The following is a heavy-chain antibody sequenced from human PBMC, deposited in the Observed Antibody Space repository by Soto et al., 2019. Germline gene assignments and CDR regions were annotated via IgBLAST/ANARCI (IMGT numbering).Heavy chain of an antibody. Sequence: SETLSLTCTVSGASISSSNYYWGWIRQPPGKGLEWIGSIYHSGTTYYKSSLKSRVTISVDTSKNRYSLKLSSVTAADTAVYYCARHPGIAAASDYWGQGTLVTVSS. CDR2: IYHSGTT. CDR1: GASISSSNYY. V-gene: IGHV4-39*01. CDR3: ARHPGIAAASDY. J-gene: IGHJ4*02. D-gene: IGHD6-13*01.